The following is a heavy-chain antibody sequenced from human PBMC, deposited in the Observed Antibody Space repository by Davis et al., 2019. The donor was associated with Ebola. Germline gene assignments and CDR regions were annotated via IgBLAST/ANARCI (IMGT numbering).Heavy chain of an antibody. CDR3: TRDLKQPPPSYYYGMDV. CDR1: GFTFGDYA. CDR2: IRSKAYGGKT. V-gene: IGHV3-49*04. Sequence: GGSLRLPCSAYGFTFGDYAMSWVRQAPGRGLEWVGFIRSKAYGGKTQYAASVKGRFTISRDDSKSIVFLQMNSLKTDDTAVYYCTRDLKQPPPSYYYGMDVWGQGTTVTVSS. J-gene: IGHJ6*02. D-gene: IGHD6-13*01.